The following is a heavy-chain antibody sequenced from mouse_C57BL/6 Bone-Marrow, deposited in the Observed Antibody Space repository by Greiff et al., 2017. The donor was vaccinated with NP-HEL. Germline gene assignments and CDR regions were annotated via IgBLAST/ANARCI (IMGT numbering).Heavy chain of an antibody. CDR1: GYTFTSYW. CDR3: ARHYCGGNVYFAV. Sequence: VQLQQPGAELVKPGASVKLSCKASGYTFTSYWMHWVKQRPGQGLEWIGMIHPNSGSTNYNEKFKSKATLTVDKSSSTAYMQLSSLTSEDSAVYYCARHYCGGNVYFAVWGKGTTVTVSS. CDR2: IHPNSGST. J-gene: IGHJ1*03. D-gene: IGHD1-1*02. V-gene: IGHV1-64*01.